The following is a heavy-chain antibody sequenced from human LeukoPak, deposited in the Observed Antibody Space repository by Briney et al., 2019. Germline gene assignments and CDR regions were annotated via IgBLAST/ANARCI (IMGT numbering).Heavy chain of an antibody. J-gene: IGHJ3*02. Sequence: GGSLRLSCAASGFTFSTYEMNWVRQAPGKGLEWVSYITSSGSTIYYADSVKGRFTISRDNAKNSLYLQMNSLRAEDTAVYYCARDGKAVAVAFDIWGQGTMVTVSS. D-gene: IGHD6-19*01. V-gene: IGHV3-48*03. CDR3: ARDGKAVAVAFDI. CDR2: ITSSGSTI. CDR1: GFTFSTYE.